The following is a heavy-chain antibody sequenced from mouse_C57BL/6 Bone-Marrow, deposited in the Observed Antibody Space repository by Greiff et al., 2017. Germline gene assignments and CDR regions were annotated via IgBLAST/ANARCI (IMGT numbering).Heavy chain of an antibody. D-gene: IGHD2-3*01. CDR3: ARGWLLRGAY. CDR1: GFTFSSYA. J-gene: IGHJ3*01. Sequence: EVKLVESGGGLVKPGGSLKLSCAASGFTFSSYAMSWVRQTPEKRLEWVATLSDGGSYTYYPDNVKGRFTISRDNAKNNLYLQMSHLKSEDTAMYYCARGWLLRGAYWGQGTLVTVSA. CDR2: LSDGGSYT. V-gene: IGHV5-4*03.